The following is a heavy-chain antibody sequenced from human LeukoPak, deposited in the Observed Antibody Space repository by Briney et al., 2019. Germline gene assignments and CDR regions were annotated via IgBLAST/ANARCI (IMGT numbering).Heavy chain of an antibody. CDR3: ARGKWELLSHYWCFDL. Sequence: SQTLSLTCAISGDSVSSNSAAWNWIRQSPSRGLEWLGRTYYRSKWYNDYAVSVKSRITINPHTSKNQFSLQLNSVTPEDTAVYYCARGKWELLSHYWCFDLWGRGTLVTVSS. V-gene: IGHV6-1*01. CDR2: TYYRSKWYN. D-gene: IGHD1-26*01. J-gene: IGHJ2*01. CDR1: GDSVSSNSAA.